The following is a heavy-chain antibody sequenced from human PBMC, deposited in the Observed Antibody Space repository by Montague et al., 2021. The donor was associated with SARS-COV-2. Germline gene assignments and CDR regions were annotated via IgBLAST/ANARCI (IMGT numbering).Heavy chain of an antibody. V-gene: IGHV4-59*01. CDR2: VYYTGNT. D-gene: IGHD6-13*01. CDR1: GGSISRYY. CDR3: ARAQGTCFNAGSLNWFEV. J-gene: IGHJ5*02. Sequence: SETLSLTCTVFGGSISRYYWSWIRQSPGKGLEWIGYVYYTGNTKYKPSLKSRVTLSVDTPKNHFSLNLRSVTAADTAVYYCARAQGTCFNAGSLNWFEVWGRGALVTVSS.